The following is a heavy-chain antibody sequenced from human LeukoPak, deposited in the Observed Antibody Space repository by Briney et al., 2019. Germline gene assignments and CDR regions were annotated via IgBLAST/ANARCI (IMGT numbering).Heavy chain of an antibody. J-gene: IGHJ5*02. CDR3: ARSGSGWNNWFDP. CDR2: TYYRSKWYN. V-gene: IGHV6-1*01. D-gene: IGHD6-19*01. CDR1: GDCVSSTSAA. Sequence: SQTLSLTCAISGDCVSSTSAAWNWIRQSPSRGLEWLGRTYYRSKWYNDYALSVKSRITINPDTSNNHFSLQLNSVTPEDTAVYYCARSGSGWNNWFDPWGQGTLVTVSS.